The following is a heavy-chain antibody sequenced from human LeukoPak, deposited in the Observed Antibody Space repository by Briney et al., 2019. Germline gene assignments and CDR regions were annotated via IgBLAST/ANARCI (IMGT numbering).Heavy chain of an antibody. D-gene: IGHD6-13*01. Sequence: SETLSLTCAVYGGSFSGYYWTWLRQPPGKGLEWIGEINHSGSTKYNSSVKSRVTISVDTSKKEFFLELSSVTAADTAMYYCARGKVEDGSSWYDYWGQGTLVTVSS. V-gene: IGHV4-34*01. CDR2: INHSGST. CDR1: GGSFSGYY. CDR3: ARGKVEDGSSWYDY. J-gene: IGHJ4*02.